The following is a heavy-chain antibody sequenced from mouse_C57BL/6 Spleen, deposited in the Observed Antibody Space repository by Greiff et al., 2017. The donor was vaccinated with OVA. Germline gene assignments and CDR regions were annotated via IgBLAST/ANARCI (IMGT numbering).Heavy chain of an antibody. D-gene: IGHD3-3*01. J-gene: IGHJ3*01. CDR3: ARSGDAWFAD. CDR2: IRNKANGYTT. Sequence: EVQVVESGGGLVQPGGSLSLSCAASGFTFTDYYMSWVRQPPGKALEWLGFIRNKANGYTTEYSASVKGRFTISRDNSQSILYLQMNALRAEDSATYYCARSGDAWFADWGQGTLVTVSA. CDR1: GFTFTDYY. V-gene: IGHV7-3*01.